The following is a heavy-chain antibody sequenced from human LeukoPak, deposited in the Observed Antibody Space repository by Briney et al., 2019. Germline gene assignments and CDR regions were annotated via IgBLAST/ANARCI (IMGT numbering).Heavy chain of an antibody. J-gene: IGHJ4*02. Sequence: GGSLRLSCAASGFTFSSYSVNWVRQAPGKGLEWVSSISSSSSYIYYADSVKGRFTISRDNAKNSLYLQMNSLRAEDTAVYYCARGRYDSGWYPDYFDYWGQGTLVTVSS. CDR2: ISSSSSYI. V-gene: IGHV3-21*01. CDR1: GFTFSSYS. CDR3: ARGRYDSGWYPDYFDY. D-gene: IGHD6-19*01.